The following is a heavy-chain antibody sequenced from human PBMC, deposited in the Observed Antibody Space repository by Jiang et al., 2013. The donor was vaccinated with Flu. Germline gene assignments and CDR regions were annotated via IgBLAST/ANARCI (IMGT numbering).Heavy chain of an antibody. CDR1: FTSYG. J-gene: IGHJ4*02. V-gene: IGHV1-18*01. Sequence: FTSYGISWVRQAPGQGLEWMGWISAYNGNTNYAQKLQGRVTMTTDTSTSTAYMELRSLRSDDTAVYYCAREQGAYFYFDYWGQGTLVTVSS. D-gene: IGHD3-16*01. CDR2: ISAYNGNT. CDR3: AREQGAYFYFDY.